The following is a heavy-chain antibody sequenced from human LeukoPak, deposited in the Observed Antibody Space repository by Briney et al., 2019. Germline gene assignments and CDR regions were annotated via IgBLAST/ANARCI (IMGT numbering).Heavy chain of an antibody. J-gene: IGHJ6*03. V-gene: IGHV3-23*05. Sequence: GGSLRLSCAASGFTFSSYAMSWVCQAPGKGLEWVSVIYDSGSTYYADSVKGRFTISRDNAKNSLYLQMNSLRAEDTAVYYCARVGRFLEWLSPRGGYYMDVWGKGTTVTVSS. D-gene: IGHD3-3*01. CDR3: ARVGRFLEWLSPRGGYYMDV. CDR1: GFTFSSYA. CDR2: IYDSGST.